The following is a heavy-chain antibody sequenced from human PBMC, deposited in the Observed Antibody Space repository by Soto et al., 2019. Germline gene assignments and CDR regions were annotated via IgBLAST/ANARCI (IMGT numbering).Heavy chain of an antibody. CDR3: ATGTWDSSGYYFDY. CDR1: AGPFISYA. V-gene: IGHV1-69*01. D-gene: IGHD3-22*01. J-gene: IGHJ4*02. CDR2: IIPIFGTA. Sequence: GXSVKVSGTASAGPFISYAISWVRQAPGQGLEWMGGIIPIFGTANYAQKFQGRVTITADESTSTAYMELSSLRSEDTAVYYCATGTWDSSGYYFDYWGQGTLVTVSS.